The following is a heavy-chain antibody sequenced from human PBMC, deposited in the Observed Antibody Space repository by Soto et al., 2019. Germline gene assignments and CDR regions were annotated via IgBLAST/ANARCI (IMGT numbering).Heavy chain of an antibody. CDR2: INHSGST. J-gene: IGHJ4*02. Sequence: QVQLQQWGAGLLKPSETLSLTCAVYGGSFSGYSWPWSRQPRGTGLECIGEINHSGSTNYNPSLKSRVTIAVETSKSQFSLDLTSVTVADTAVYYCARDKITGLLGYGGQATVVTVSS. CDR1: GGSFSGYS. CDR3: ARDKITGLLGY. V-gene: IGHV4-34*01. D-gene: IGHD2-8*02.